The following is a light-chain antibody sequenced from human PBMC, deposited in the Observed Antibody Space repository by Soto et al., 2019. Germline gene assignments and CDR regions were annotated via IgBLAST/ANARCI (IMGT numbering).Light chain of an antibody. J-gene: IGKJ5*01. V-gene: IGKV3-15*01. Sequence: EIVMTQSPATLTVSPGERAIISCRASQSVNNNLAWYQQRPGQAPRLLIDGASNRAAGIPARFSGGGSGTEFTLTISSLQSEDFAVYYCQQYNNWPPVTFGQGTRLEIK. CDR2: GAS. CDR1: QSVNNN. CDR3: QQYNNWPPVT.